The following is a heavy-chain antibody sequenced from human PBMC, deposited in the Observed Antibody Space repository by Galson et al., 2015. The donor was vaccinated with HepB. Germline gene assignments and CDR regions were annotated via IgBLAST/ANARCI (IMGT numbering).Heavy chain of an antibody. Sequence: SLRLSCAASGFTFSSFGMHWVRQAPGKGLEWVAGIKYDGSNKYYADSVTGRFTISRDSSKNTLYLHMSSLRAEDSAVYYCARDALFYSSGWTNWFDPWGQGTLVTVSS. CDR2: IKYDGSNK. CDR3: ARDALFYSSGWTNWFDP. CDR1: GFTFSSFG. V-gene: IGHV3-33*01. J-gene: IGHJ5*02. D-gene: IGHD6-19*01.